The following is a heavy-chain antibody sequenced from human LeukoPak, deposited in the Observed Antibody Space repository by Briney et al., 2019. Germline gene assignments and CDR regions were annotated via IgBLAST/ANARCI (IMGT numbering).Heavy chain of an antibody. V-gene: IGHV3-11*03. CDR3: ARCAYGPYYFDY. CDR2: ISSSGSYT. CDR1: GFTFSDYY. Sequence: GGSLRLSCAASGFTFSDYYMTWIRQAPGKGLEWVSHISSSGSYTNYADSVKGRFTISRDNAKNSLYLQMHSLRAEDTAVYSCARCAYGPYYFDYWGQGTLVPVSS. D-gene: IGHD3-10*01. J-gene: IGHJ4*02.